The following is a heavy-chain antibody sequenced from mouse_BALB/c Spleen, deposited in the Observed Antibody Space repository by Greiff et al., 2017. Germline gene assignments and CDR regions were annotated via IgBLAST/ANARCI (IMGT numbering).Heavy chain of an antibody. CDR1: GYSITSDYA. J-gene: IGHJ3*01. Sequence: EVQLQESGPGLVKPSQSLSLTCTVTGYSITSDYAWNWIRQFPGNKLEWMGYISYSGSTSYNPSLKSRISITRDTSKNQFFLQLNSVTTEDTATYYCARGTGGFAYWGQGTLVTVSA. D-gene: IGHD4-1*01. CDR3: ARGTGGFAY. V-gene: IGHV3-2*02. CDR2: ISYSGST.